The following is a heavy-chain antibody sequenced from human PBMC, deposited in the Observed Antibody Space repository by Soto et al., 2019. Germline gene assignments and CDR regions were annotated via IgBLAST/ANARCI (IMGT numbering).Heavy chain of an antibody. CDR3: ARCGDTESMNFDY. D-gene: IGHD3-10*01. Sequence: SETLSLTCAVSGGSISSYYWSWIRQPPGKGLEWIGYIYHSGSTYYNPSLKSRVTISVDTSKNQFSLKLSSVTAADTAVYYCARCGDTESMNFDYWGQGTLVTVSS. V-gene: IGHV4-59*04. J-gene: IGHJ4*02. CDR1: GGSISSYY. CDR2: IYHSGST.